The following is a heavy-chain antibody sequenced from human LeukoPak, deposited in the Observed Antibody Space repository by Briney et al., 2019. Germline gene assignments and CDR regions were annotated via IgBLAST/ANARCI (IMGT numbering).Heavy chain of an antibody. CDR1: GFTFSSYG. CDR2: ISYDGSNK. J-gene: IGHJ3*02. V-gene: IGHV3-30*03. D-gene: IGHD4-17*01. Sequence: PGGSLRLSCAASGFTFSSYGMHWVRQAPGKGLEWVAVISYDGSNKYYADSAKGRFTISRDNSKNTLYLQMNSLRAEDTAVYYCARDPSDYGDFDAFDIWGQGTMVTVSS. CDR3: ARDPSDYGDFDAFDI.